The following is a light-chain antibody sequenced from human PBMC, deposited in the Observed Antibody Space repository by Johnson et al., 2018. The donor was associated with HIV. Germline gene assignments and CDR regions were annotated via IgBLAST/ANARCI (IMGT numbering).Light chain of an antibody. V-gene: IGLV1-51*01. Sequence: QSVLTQPPSVSAAPGQKVTISCSGSSSNIGNNYVSWYQQLPGTAPKLLIYDNNKRPSGIPDRFSGSKSGTSATLVITGLQTGDEADYYCGTWDSSLSAYVFGTGTNVTAL. J-gene: IGLJ1*01. CDR2: DNN. CDR3: GTWDSSLSAYV. CDR1: SSNIGNNY.